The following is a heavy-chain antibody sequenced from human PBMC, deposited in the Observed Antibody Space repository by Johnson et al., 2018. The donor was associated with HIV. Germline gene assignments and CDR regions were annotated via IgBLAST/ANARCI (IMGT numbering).Heavy chain of an antibody. J-gene: IGHJ3*02. CDR1: GFTFSSYA. CDR2: ISYDGSNK. D-gene: IGHD2-21*02. CDR3: AKKALGDVDAFDI. V-gene: IGHV3-30-3*01. Sequence: QMLLVESGGGLVQPGGSLRLSCAASGFTFSSYAMHWVRQAPGKGLEWVAVISYDGSNKYYADSVKGRFTISRDNSKNTLYLQMNSLRAEDTAVYYCAKKALGDVDAFDIWGQGTMVTVSS.